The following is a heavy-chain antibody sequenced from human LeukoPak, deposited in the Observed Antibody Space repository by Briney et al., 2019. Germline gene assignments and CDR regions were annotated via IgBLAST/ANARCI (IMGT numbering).Heavy chain of an antibody. J-gene: IGHJ4*02. CDR1: GFTFSSYW. Sequence: QPGGSLRLSCAASGFTFSSYWMHWVRQAPGKGLEWVSVIYSGGSTYYADSVKGRFTVSRDNSKNTLYLQMNSLRAEDTAVYYCARYDGGSGPFDYWGQGTLVTVSS. V-gene: IGHV3-53*01. CDR2: IYSGGST. CDR3: ARYDGGSGPFDY. D-gene: IGHD3-10*01.